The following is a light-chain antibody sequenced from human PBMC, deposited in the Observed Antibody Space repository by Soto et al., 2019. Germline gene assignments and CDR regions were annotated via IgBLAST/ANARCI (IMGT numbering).Light chain of an antibody. J-gene: IGLJ1*01. V-gene: IGLV3-25*02. CDR2: KDT. CDR3: QSADNSGIYYV. CDR1: ALPKQY. Sequence: ELTQPPSVSVSPGQTARITCSGDALPKQYAYWYQQKPGQAPILVIYKDTERPSGIPERFSGSSSGTTVTLTISGVQAGDEADYYCQSADNSGIYYVFGTGTKVTVL.